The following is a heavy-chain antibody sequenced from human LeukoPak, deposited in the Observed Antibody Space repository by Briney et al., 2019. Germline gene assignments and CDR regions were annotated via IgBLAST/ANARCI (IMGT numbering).Heavy chain of an antibody. Sequence: SQTLSLTCTVSGGSISSGDYYWSWIRQPPGKGLEWIGYIYYSGSTYYNPSLKRRVTISVDTSMNQFSLKLSSVTAADTAVYYCARSLDTAMDPLDYWGQGTLVTVSS. V-gene: IGHV4-30-4*08. CDR2: IYYSGST. CDR3: ARSLDTAMDPLDY. J-gene: IGHJ4*02. D-gene: IGHD5-18*01. CDR1: GGSISSGDYY.